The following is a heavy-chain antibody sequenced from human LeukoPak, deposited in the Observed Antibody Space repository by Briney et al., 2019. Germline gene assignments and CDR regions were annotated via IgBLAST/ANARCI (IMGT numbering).Heavy chain of an antibody. V-gene: IGHV4-59*08. CDR1: GTSISSYY. CDR3: ARHVDTALIGAFHI. Sequence: SETLSLTCTVSGTSISSYYWSWLRQPPGKGPEWIGYVTYTGSKYNPSLKSRVTISTDRSKKEVSLRLSSVTAADTAMYFCARHVDTALIGAFHIWGRGTMVTVS. CDR2: VTYTGS. J-gene: IGHJ3*02. D-gene: IGHD5-18*01.